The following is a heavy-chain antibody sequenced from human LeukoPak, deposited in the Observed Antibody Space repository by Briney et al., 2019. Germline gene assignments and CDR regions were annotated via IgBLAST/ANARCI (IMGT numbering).Heavy chain of an antibody. V-gene: IGHV4-39*07. CDR2: IYYSGST. J-gene: IGHJ6*03. CDR1: GGSISSSSYY. D-gene: IGHD4-17*01. Sequence: PSETLSLTCTVSGGSISSSSYYWGWIRQPPGKGLEWIGSIYYSGSTYYNPSLKSRVTISVDTSKNQFSLKLSSVTAADTAVYYCAKCVDGDRVYYYYYYYIDVWGRGTTVTVSS. CDR3: AKCVDGDRVYYYYYYYIDV.